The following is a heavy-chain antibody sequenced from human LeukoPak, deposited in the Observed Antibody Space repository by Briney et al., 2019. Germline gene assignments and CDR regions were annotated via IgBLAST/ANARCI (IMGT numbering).Heavy chain of an antibody. CDR1: EYTFTSYD. CDR2: LNPKSGNT. D-gene: IGHD3-10*01. Sequence: ASVRVSCKTSEYTFTSYDINWVRQATGQGLEWMGWLNPKSGNTGYAQKFQGRITMTSDTSISTAYMQLSSLRSEDTAVYYCARRNYGSESYSRLDYWGQGSLVTVSS. J-gene: IGHJ4*02. V-gene: IGHV1-8*01. CDR3: ARRNYGSESYSRLDY.